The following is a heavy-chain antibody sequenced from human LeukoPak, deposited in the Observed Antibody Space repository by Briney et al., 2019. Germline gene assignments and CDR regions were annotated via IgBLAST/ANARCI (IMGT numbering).Heavy chain of an antibody. CDR3: ARAPGIAVAGTLVFAYYFDY. CDR1: GFTFSSYS. V-gene: IGHV3-21*01. D-gene: IGHD6-19*01. Sequence: GGSLRLSCAASGFTFSSYSMNWVRQAPGKGLEWVSSINSSSSYIYYADSVKGRFTISRDNAKNSLYLQMNSLRAEDTAVYYCARAPGIAVAGTLVFAYYFDYWGQGTLVTVSS. J-gene: IGHJ4*02. CDR2: INSSSSYI.